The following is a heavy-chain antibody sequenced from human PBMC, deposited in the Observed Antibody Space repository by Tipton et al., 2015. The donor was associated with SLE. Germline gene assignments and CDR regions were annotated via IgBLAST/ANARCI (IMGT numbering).Heavy chain of an antibody. J-gene: IGHJ4*02. CDR1: GFTFSSQE. Sequence: SLRLSCTASGFTFSSQEMNWVRQAPGKGLEWVSYISSGGTFIHYADAVKGRFTISRDNAKNTLYLHMNSLRVDDTAVYYCARDLLLTTGEYFDYWGQGTLVTVSS. CDR3: ARDLLLTTGEYFDY. CDR2: ISSGGTFI. V-gene: IGHV3-48*03. D-gene: IGHD7-27*01.